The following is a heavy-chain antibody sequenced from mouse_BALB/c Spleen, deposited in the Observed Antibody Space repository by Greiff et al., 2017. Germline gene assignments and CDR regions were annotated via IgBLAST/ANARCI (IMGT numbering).Heavy chain of an antibody. CDR2: ISSGSSTI. CDR1: GFTFSSFG. V-gene: IGHV5-17*02. J-gene: IGHJ4*01. CDR3: ARGPRRRYYYAMDY. Sequence: EVHLVESGGGLVQPGGSRKLSCTASGFTFSSFGMHWVRQAPAKGLEWVAYISSGSSTIYYADTVKGRITISRDNPKNTLFLQMTSLRSEDTAMYYCARGPRRRYYYAMDYWGQGTSVTVSS. D-gene: IGHD2-12*01.